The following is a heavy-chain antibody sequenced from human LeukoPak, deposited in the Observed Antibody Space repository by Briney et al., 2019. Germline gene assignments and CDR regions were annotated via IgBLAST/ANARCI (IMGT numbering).Heavy chain of an antibody. J-gene: IGHJ3*02. CDR3: ARDKLRDGYMFDGLDI. CDR1: GFTFSTYG. CDR2: IWYDASNE. D-gene: IGHD5-24*01. Sequence: PGGSLRLSFAASGFTFSTYGTRWVRQAPGKGLEWVAVIWYDASNEYYADSVKGRFTISRHNSKNTLFLEMNSLRAEDTAVYYCARDKLRDGYMFDGLDIWGQGTMVTVSS. V-gene: IGHV3-33*08.